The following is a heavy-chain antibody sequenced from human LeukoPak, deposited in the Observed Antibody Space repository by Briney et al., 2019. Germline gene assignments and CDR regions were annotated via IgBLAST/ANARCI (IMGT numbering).Heavy chain of an antibody. Sequence: GESLKISCKGSGYSFTSYWISWVRQMPGKGLEWMGRIDPSDSYTNYSPSFQGHVTISADKSIGTAYLQWSSLKASDTAMYYCARFPYYDILTGYYDYWGQGTLVTVSS. CDR2: IDPSDSYT. V-gene: IGHV5-10-1*01. CDR1: GYSFTSYW. J-gene: IGHJ4*02. CDR3: ARFPYYDILTGYYDY. D-gene: IGHD3-9*01.